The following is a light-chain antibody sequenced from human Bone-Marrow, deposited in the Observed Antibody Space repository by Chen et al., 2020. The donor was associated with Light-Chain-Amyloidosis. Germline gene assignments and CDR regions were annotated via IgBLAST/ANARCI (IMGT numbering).Light chain of an antibody. V-gene: IGLV3-21*02. Sequence: SYVLTQPSSVSVAPGQTATIACGGNNIGSTSVHWYQQTPGKAPLLVVNDDSDRPSGIPERLSGSNSGNTATLTLSRVEAGDEADYSCQVWDRSSDRPVFGGGTKLTVL. J-gene: IGLJ3*02. CDR1: NIGSTS. CDR2: DDS. CDR3: QVWDRSSDRPV.